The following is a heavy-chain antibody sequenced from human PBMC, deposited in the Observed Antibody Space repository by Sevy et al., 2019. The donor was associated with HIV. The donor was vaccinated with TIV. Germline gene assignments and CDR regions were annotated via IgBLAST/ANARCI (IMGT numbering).Heavy chain of an antibody. CDR2: ISGSGNTI. J-gene: IGHJ4*02. V-gene: IGHV3-48*03. D-gene: IGHD1-26*01. CDR1: GFTFNSYD. CDR3: SRDLRLSGIYRSDY. Sequence: GGSLRLSCAASGFTFNSYDMNWVRRAPGKGLEWISYISGSGNTIYYADSVKGRFTISRDNAKKSLSLQMNSLRAEDTAVYYCSRDLRLSGIYRSDYWGQGTLVTASS.